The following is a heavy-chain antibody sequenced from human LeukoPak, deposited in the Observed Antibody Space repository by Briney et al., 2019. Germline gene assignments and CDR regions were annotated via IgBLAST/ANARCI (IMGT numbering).Heavy chain of an antibody. CDR3: ARRVDSSSRPTSLFDY. Sequence: ASVKVSCKASGYTFTSYGISWVRQAPGQGLEWMGWISAYNGNTNYAQKLQGRVTMTTDTSTSTAYMELRSLRSDDTAVYYCARRVDSSSRPTSLFDYWGQGTLVTVSS. CDR2: ISAYNGNT. V-gene: IGHV1-18*01. J-gene: IGHJ4*02. D-gene: IGHD6-13*01. CDR1: GYTFTSYG.